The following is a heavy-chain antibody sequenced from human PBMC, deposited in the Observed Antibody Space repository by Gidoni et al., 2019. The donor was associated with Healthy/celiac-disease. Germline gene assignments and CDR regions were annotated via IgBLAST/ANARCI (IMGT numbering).Heavy chain of an antibody. J-gene: IGHJ5*02. CDR2: IYYSGST. CDR1: GGSISSYY. CDR3: AKGRAYSSSLRENWFDP. D-gene: IGHD6-13*01. Sequence: QVQLQEPGPGLVKPSETLSLTCTVSGGSISSYYWSWIRQPPGKGLEWIVYIYYSGSTNYNHALKSRVTISVDNSKNQFALKMSSVTAEDTAVYYCAKGRAYSSSLRENWFDPWGQGNLVTVCS. V-gene: IGHV4-59*01.